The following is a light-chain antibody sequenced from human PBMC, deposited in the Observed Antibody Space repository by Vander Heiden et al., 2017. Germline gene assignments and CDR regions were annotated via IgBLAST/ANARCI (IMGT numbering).Light chain of an antibody. J-gene: IGLJ2*01. Sequence: SYELTQPPSVSVSPGQTASITCSGDKLGDKYACWYQQKPGQSPVLVMYQNSRRPSGIPERFSGSNSGNTATLTISGTQAMDEEDYYCQAWDSSTVVFGGGTKLTVL. V-gene: IGLV3-1*01. CDR2: QNS. CDR1: KLGDKY. CDR3: QAWDSSTVV.